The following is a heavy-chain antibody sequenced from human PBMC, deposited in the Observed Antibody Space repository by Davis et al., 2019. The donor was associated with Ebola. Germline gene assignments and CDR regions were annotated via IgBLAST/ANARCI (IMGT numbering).Heavy chain of an antibody. Sequence: PGGSLRLSCAASGFTFSSYEMNWVRQAPGKGLEWVSYISSSGSTIYYADSVKGRFTISRDNAKNSLYLQMNSLRAEDTAVYYCARDSRVRYIPLYGMDVWGQGTTVTVSS. D-gene: IGHD2-21*01. V-gene: IGHV3-48*03. CDR3: ARDSRVRYIPLYGMDV. CDR1: GFTFSSYE. J-gene: IGHJ6*02. CDR2: ISSSGSTI.